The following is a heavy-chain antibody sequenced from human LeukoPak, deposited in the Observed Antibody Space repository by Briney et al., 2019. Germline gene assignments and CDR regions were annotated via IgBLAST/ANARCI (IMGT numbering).Heavy chain of an antibody. CDR3: ARDLSPHDTYSSGY. CDR1: GFTFSSYG. Sequence: PGGSLRLSCAASGFTFSSYGMHWVRQAPGKGLEWVSSISSSSSYIYYADSVKGRFTISRDNAKNSLYLQMNSLRAEDTAVYYCARDLSPHDTYSSGYWGQGTLVTVSS. V-gene: IGHV3-21*01. J-gene: IGHJ4*02. CDR2: ISSSSSYI. D-gene: IGHD6-25*01.